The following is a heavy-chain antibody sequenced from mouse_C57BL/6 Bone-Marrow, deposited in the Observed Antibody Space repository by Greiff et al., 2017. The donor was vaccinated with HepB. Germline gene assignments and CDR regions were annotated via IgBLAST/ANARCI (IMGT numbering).Heavy chain of an antibody. CDR2: IRLKSDNYAT. CDR3: TGGGTVVARYWYFDV. CDR1: GFTFSNYW. D-gene: IGHD1-1*01. V-gene: IGHV6-3*01. Sequence: EVQGVESGGGSVQPGGSMKLSCVASGFTFSNYWMNWVRQSPEKGLEWVAQIRLKSDNYATHYAESVKGRFTISRDDSKSSVYLQMNNLRAEDTGIYYCTGGGTVVARYWYFDVWGTGTTVTVSS. J-gene: IGHJ1*03.